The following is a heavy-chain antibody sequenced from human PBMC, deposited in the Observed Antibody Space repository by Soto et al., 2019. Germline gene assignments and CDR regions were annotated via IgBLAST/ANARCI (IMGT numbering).Heavy chain of an antibody. D-gene: IGHD1-26*01. CDR3: ARHSRGSYLPLDY. V-gene: IGHV4-39*01. CDR2: IYHSGTT. CDR1: GGSLSSRSVY. J-gene: IGHJ4*02. Sequence: SETLSLTCSVSGGSLSSRSVYWGWIRQPPGKGMEFIGSIYHSGTTSYHPSLKSRVTISVDTSMNQFSLQLTSVTAADTAVYYSARHSRGSYLPLDYWGQGILVTVSS.